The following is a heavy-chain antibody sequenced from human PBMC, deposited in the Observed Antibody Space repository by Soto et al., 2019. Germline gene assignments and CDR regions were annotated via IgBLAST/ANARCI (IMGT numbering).Heavy chain of an antibody. J-gene: IGHJ4*02. CDR2: LNDSGST. CDR3: ARHYYYDSSGVTAYFDY. CDR1: GGSFSCYY. Sequence: SETLSLTCAVYGGSFSCYYWSWIRQPPGKGLEWIGELNDSGSTYYNPSLKSRVTISVDTSKNQFSLKLSSVTAADTAVYYCARHYYYDSSGVTAYFDYWGQGTLVTVSS. V-gene: IGHV4-34*01. D-gene: IGHD3-22*01.